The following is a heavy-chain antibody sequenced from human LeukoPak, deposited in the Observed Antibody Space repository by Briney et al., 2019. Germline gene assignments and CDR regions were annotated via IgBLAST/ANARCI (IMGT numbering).Heavy chain of an antibody. Sequence: GGSLRLSCAASGFTFSSYSMNWVRQAPGKGLEWVSAISRSGENTYYADSVKGRFTISRDNSRDTLYLQMNSLRPEDTALYYCAKDWDFGDTFDYWGQGTLVTVSS. CDR2: ISRSGENT. CDR3: AKDWDFGDTFDY. CDR1: GFTFSSYS. J-gene: IGHJ4*02. V-gene: IGHV3-23*01. D-gene: IGHD1-26*01.